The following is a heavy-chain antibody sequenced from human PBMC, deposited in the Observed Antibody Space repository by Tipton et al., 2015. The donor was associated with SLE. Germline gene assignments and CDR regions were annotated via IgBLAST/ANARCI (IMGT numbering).Heavy chain of an antibody. V-gene: IGHV4-34*01. CDR3: ARGLFGWELPY. CDR1: GGSFSGYY. D-gene: IGHD1-26*01. J-gene: IGHJ4*02. Sequence: TLSLTCAVYGGSFSGYYWSWIRQPPGKGLEWIGEIDHTGSTNYNPSPKSRVTISVDTSANQFSLKLSSVTAADTAVYYCARGLFGWELPYWGQGTLVTVSS. CDR2: IDHTGST.